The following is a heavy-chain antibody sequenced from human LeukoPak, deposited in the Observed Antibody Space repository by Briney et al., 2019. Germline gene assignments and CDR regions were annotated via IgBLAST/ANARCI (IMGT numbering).Heavy chain of an antibody. CDR1: AFSLNAYN. V-gene: IGHV3-21*04. CDR2: ISYTGTYI. D-gene: IGHD1-26*01. CDR3: VRDRGTYRPIDY. Sequence: GGSLRLSCAASAFSLNAYNMNWVRQAPGKGLEWVSSISYTGTYIYYADSVKGRFTISRDNAQNSLYLQMNSLRAEDMAIYYCVRDRGTYRPIDYWGQGTLVTVSS. J-gene: IGHJ4*02.